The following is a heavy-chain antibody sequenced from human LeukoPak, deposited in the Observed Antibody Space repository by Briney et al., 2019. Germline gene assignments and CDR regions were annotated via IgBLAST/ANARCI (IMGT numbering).Heavy chain of an antibody. CDR3: ARAPSAKNSSPYFFDY. J-gene: IGHJ4*02. CDR2: IYYSGST. D-gene: IGHD6-6*01. CDR1: GGSISTYY. Sequence: SETLSLTCTVSGGSISTYYWSWIRQPPGKGLEWIGYIYYSGSTNYNPSLKSRVTISVDTSKNQFSLELSSVTAADTAVYYCARAPSAKNSSPYFFDYWGQGTLVIVSS. V-gene: IGHV4-59*01.